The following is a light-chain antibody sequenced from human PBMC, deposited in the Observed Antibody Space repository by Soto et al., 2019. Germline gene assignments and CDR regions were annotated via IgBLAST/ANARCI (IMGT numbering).Light chain of an antibody. CDR3: QQYINYSWT. CDR2: QAT. CDR1: RSISTW. J-gene: IGKJ1*01. Sequence: DIPMTQSPSTLSASVGDTVTITCRASRSISTWLAWYQQKPGKAPKLLIYQATNLESGVPSRFSGSGSGTEFTLEISSLQPDDFATYYCQQYINYSWTFGPGTKVEIK. V-gene: IGKV1-5*03.